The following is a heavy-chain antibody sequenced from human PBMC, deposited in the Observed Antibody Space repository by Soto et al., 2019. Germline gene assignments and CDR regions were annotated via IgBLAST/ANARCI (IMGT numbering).Heavy chain of an antibody. CDR3: ARHNGYSGYDYYYYYYYMDV. V-gene: IGHV3-20*01. D-gene: IGHD5-12*01. Sequence: EVQLVESGGGVVRPGGSLRLSCAASGFTFDHYGMSWVRQAPGKGLEWVSGINWNGGSTGYADSVKGRFTISRDNAKNSLYLQMNSLRAEDTALYHCARHNGYSGYDYYYYYYYMDVWGKGTTVTVSS. J-gene: IGHJ6*03. CDR2: INWNGGST. CDR1: GFTFDHYG.